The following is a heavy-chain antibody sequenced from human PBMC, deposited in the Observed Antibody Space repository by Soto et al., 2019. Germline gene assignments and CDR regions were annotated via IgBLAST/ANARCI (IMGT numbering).Heavy chain of an antibody. CDR1: GYTFTSYA. J-gene: IGHJ6*02. Sequence: ASVKVSCKASGYTFTSYAMHWVRQAPGQRLEWMGWINAGNGNTKYSQKFQGRVTITRDTSASTAYMELSSLRSEDTAVYYCARVLPISTSEYYYGMDVWGQGTTVTVSS. CDR3: ARVLPISTSEYYYGMDV. D-gene: IGHD2-2*01. V-gene: IGHV1-3*01. CDR2: INAGNGNT.